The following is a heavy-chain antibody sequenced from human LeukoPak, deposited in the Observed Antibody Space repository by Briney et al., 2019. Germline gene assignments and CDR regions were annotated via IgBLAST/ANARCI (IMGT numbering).Heavy chain of an antibody. J-gene: IGHJ5*02. CDR1: GGSFSGYY. V-gene: IGHV4-34*01. D-gene: IGHD4-23*01. CDR2: INHSGST. Sequence: SETLSLTCAVYGGSFSGYYWSWIRQPPGKGLEWNGEINHSGSTNYNPSLKSRVTISVDTSKNQFSLKLSSVTAADTAVYYCARFTYRGYWFDPWGQGTLVTVSS. CDR3: ARFTYRGYWFDP.